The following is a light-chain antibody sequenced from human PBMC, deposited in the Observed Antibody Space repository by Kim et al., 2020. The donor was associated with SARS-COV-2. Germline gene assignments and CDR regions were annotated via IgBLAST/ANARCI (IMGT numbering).Light chain of an antibody. J-gene: IGKJ1*01. Sequence: ASVGDRVTITCRASQSISSYLNWYQQKPGKAPKLLIYAASSLHSGVPSRFSGSGSGTDFTLTISSLQPEDFATYYCQQSSSTLWTFGQGTKVDIK. CDR1: QSISSY. CDR3: QQSSSTLWT. V-gene: IGKV1-39*01. CDR2: AAS.